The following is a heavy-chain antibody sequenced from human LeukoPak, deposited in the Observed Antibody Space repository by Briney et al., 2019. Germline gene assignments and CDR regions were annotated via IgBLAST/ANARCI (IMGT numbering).Heavy chain of an antibody. CDR3: ASREHHPYYYGMDV. CDR2: IIPIFGTA. J-gene: IGHJ6*02. V-gene: IGHV1-69*13. D-gene: IGHD1/OR15-1a*01. CDR1: GGTFSSYA. Sequence: GASVKVSCKASGGTFSSYAISWVRQAPGQGLEWMGGIIPIFGTANYAQKFQGRVTITADESASTAYMELSSLRSEDTAVYYCASREHHPYYYGMDVWGQGTTVTVSS.